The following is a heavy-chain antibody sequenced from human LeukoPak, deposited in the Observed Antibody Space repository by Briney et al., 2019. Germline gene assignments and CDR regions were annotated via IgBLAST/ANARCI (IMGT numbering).Heavy chain of an antibody. Sequence: GGSLRLSCAASGFSITRDWMTWVRQAPGKGLEWVANIKEDGSEEYYVDSVKGRFTISRDNAKNSLYLQMDSLRVEDTALYYCARDILWIGGQGTLVTVSS. V-gene: IGHV3-7*01. CDR1: GFSITRDW. J-gene: IGHJ4*02. CDR2: IKEDGSEE. D-gene: IGHD5-12*01. CDR3: ARDILWI.